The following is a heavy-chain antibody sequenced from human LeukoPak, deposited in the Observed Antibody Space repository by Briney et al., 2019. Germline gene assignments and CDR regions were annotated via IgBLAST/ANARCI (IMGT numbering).Heavy chain of an antibody. V-gene: IGHV3-11*06. CDR2: ISSSSSYT. CDR3: ARVVGYCSSTSCPNFDY. D-gene: IGHD2-2*01. CDR1: GFTFSDYY. Sequence: GGSLRLSCAASGFTFSDYYMSWIRQAPGKGLEWVSYISSSSSYTNYADSVKGRFTISRDNAKNPLYLQMNSLRAEDTAVYYCARVVGYCSSTSCPNFDYWGQGTLVTVSS. J-gene: IGHJ4*02.